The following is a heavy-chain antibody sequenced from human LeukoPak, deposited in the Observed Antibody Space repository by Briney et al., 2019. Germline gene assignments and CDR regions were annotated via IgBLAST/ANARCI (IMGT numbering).Heavy chain of an antibody. Sequence: GGSLRLSCSASGFTFSSYWMSWVRQTTGKGLECVAKIREDGNEKFYVDSVKGRFTISRDNAKNSVYLQMNSLRAEDTALYYCARSGYLSDAFDIWGQGTMVTVSS. CDR1: GFTFSSYW. D-gene: IGHD3-3*01. CDR2: IREDGNEK. J-gene: IGHJ3*02. CDR3: ARSGYLSDAFDI. V-gene: IGHV3-7*03.